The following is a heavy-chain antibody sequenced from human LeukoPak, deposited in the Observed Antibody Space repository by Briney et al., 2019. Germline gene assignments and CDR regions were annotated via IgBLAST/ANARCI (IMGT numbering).Heavy chain of an antibody. Sequence: GGSLRLSCAASGFTFSDYYMSWIRQAPGKGLEWVSYISSGSGYTNYADSVKGRFTISRDNAKNSLYLQMNSLRAEDTAAYYCARAGKNYDSRNYFDYWGQGTLVTVSS. CDR3: ARAGKNYDSRNYFDY. CDR2: ISSGSGYT. V-gene: IGHV3-11*05. CDR1: GFTFSDYY. J-gene: IGHJ4*02. D-gene: IGHD3-22*01.